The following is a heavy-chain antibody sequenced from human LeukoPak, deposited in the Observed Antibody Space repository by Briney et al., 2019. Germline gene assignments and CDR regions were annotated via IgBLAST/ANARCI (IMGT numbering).Heavy chain of an antibody. CDR2: IYPGDSDT. J-gene: IGHJ4*02. D-gene: IGHD3-22*01. Sequence: GESLKISCKGSGYGFTSYWIGWVRQMPGKGLEWMGIIYPGDSDTRYSPSFQGQVTISVDKSISTAYLLWSSLKDSDTAMYYCAIIPYYYDSSAFDHWGQGTLVTVSS. CDR3: AIIPYYYDSSAFDH. V-gene: IGHV5-51*01. CDR1: GYGFTSYW.